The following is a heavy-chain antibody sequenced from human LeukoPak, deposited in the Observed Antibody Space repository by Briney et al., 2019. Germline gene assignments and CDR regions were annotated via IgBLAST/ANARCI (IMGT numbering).Heavy chain of an antibody. D-gene: IGHD6-19*01. Sequence: GRSLRLSCAASGFTFSSYGMHWVRQAPGKGLEWVAVIWYDGSNKYYADSVEGRFTISRDNSKNTLYLQMNSLRAEDTAVYYCARDRKAVAGIDYWGQGTLVTVSS. CDR3: ARDRKAVAGIDY. CDR1: GFTFSSYG. V-gene: IGHV3-33*01. J-gene: IGHJ4*02. CDR2: IWYDGSNK.